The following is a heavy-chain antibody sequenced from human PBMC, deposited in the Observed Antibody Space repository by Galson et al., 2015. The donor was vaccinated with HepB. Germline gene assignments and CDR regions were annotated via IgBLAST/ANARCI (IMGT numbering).Heavy chain of an antibody. D-gene: IGHD3-3*01. J-gene: IGHJ6*02. CDR2: INHSGST. CDR1: GGSFSGHY. V-gene: IGHV4-34*01. Sequence: SETLSLTCAVYGGSFSGHYWSWIRQPPGKGLEWIGEINHSGSTNYNPSLKSRVTISVDTSKNQFSLKLSSVTAADTAVYYCARGHAIFGVVITHHYYGMDVWGQGTTVTVSS. CDR3: ARGHAIFGVVITHHYYGMDV.